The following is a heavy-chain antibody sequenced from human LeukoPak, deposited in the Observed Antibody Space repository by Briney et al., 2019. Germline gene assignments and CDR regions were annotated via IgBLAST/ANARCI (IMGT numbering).Heavy chain of an antibody. Sequence: GGSLRLSCAASGFTVSSNYMSWVRQAPGKGLEWVSVIYSGGSTYYADSVKGRFTISRDNSKNTLYLQMSSLRAEDTAVYYCARAGYYYDSSGYYYVDYWGQGTLVTVSS. V-gene: IGHV3-53*01. CDR1: GFTVSSNY. CDR3: ARAGYYYDSSGYYYVDY. J-gene: IGHJ4*02. D-gene: IGHD3-22*01. CDR2: IYSGGST.